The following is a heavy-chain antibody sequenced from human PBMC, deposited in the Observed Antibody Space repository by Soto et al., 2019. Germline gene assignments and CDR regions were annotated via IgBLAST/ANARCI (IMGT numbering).Heavy chain of an antibody. CDR3: ARRYAVPNANFDI. V-gene: IGHV4-39*01. Sequence: QLQVQESGPGLVKPSETLSLTCTVSGGTIISSSYYWGWIRQPPGKGLEWIATIHYTGSTYYNPSFGSRVSISVDASMTQVSLKVTSVTAADTAVYYCARRYAVPNANFDIWGQGTLVTVSA. J-gene: IGHJ3*02. CDR2: IHYTGST. CDR1: GGTIISSSYY. D-gene: IGHD2-8*01.